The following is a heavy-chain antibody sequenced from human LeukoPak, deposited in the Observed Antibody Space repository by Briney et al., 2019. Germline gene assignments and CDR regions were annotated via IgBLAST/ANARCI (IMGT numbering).Heavy chain of an antibody. V-gene: IGHV4-61*01. Sequence: SETLSLTCTVSGGSVSSGSYYWSWIRQPPWKGLEWIGYIYYSGSTNYNPSLKSRVTISVDTSKNQFSLKLSSVTAADTAVYYCARDADFWSGYYAFDIWGQGTMVTVSS. CDR1: GGSVSSGSYY. D-gene: IGHD3-3*01. J-gene: IGHJ3*02. CDR2: IYYSGST. CDR3: ARDADFWSGYYAFDI.